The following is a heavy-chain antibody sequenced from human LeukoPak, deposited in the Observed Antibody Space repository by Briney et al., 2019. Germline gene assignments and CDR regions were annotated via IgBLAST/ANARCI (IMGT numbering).Heavy chain of an antibody. Sequence: TSETLSLTCTVSGVSINTYYWSWIRQPAGKGLEWIGRIYISGSTNYNPSLKSRVTMSLDTSKNQLSLKLSSVTAADTAVYYCARHKSSGSYPLDDWGQGILVTVSS. D-gene: IGHD3-22*01. CDR1: GVSINTYY. J-gene: IGHJ4*02. V-gene: IGHV4-4*07. CDR3: ARHKSSGSYPLDD. CDR2: IYISGST.